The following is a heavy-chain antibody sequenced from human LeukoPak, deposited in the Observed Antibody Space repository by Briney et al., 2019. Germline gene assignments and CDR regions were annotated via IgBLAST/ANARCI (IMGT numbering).Heavy chain of an antibody. V-gene: IGHV1-18*01. Sequence: ASVRVSCKASGYTFTSYDITWVRQVPGQGLDWMGWITPYNGNTDYVQKFQGRVTMTADTSTSTAYMELRSLISDDTAVYYCARLNNAANFLDYWGQGSLVTVSS. CDR1: GYTFTSYD. J-gene: IGHJ4*02. CDR2: ITPYNGNT. D-gene: IGHD1/OR15-1a*01. CDR3: ARLNNAANFLDY.